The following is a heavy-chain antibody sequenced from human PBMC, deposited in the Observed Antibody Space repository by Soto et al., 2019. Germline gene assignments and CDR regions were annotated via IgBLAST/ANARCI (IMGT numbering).Heavy chain of an antibody. CDR1: GGTFSSYA. D-gene: IGHD3-10*01. CDR2: IIPIFGTA. Sequence: SVKVSCKASGGTFSSYAISWVRQAPGQGLEWMGGIIPIFGTANYAQKFQGRVTITADESTSTAYMELSSLRSEDTAVYYCARSMVRGVITYYYYGMDVWGQGTTVTVSS. V-gene: IGHV1-69*13. CDR3: ARSMVRGVITYYYYGMDV. J-gene: IGHJ6*02.